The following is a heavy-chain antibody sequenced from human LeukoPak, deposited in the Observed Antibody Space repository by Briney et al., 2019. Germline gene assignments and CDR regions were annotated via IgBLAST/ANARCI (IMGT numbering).Heavy chain of an antibody. Sequence: ASVKVSCKASGYTFTGYYMHWVRQAPGQGLEWMGWVNPNSGDTNYAQKFQGRVTMTSDTSINTASMEMSRLRSDDTAVYYCARGDFQITRAFDYWGQGTTVTVSS. CDR2: VNPNSGDT. CDR3: ARGDFQITRAFDY. J-gene: IGHJ4*03. CDR1: GYTFTGYY. D-gene: IGHD3-16*01. V-gene: IGHV1-2*02.